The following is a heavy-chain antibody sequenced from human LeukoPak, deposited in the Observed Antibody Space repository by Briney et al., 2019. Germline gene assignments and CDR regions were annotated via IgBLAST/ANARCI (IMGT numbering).Heavy chain of an antibody. J-gene: IGHJ4*02. D-gene: IGHD2-15*01. Sequence: KSSETLSLTCTVSGGSISSYYWSWIRQPAGKGLEWIGRIYTSGSTYYNPSLKSRVTISVDTSKNQFSLKLSSVTAADTAVYYCARQLGYCSGGDCYGYYFDYWGQGTLVTVSS. V-gene: IGHV4-4*07. CDR2: IYTSGST. CDR3: ARQLGYCSGGDCYGYYFDY. CDR1: GGSISSYY.